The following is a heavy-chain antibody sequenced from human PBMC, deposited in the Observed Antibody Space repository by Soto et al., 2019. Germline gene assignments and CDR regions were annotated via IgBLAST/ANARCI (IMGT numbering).Heavy chain of an antibody. V-gene: IGHV1-8*01. Sequence: ASVKVSCKASGYTFTSYDINWVRQATGQGLEWMGWMNPNSGNTGYAQKFQGRVTMTRNTSISTAYMELSSLRSEDTAVYYCARVLLWFREHHYYYYGMDVWGQGITVTVSS. CDR2: MNPNSGNT. CDR3: ARVLLWFREHHYYYYGMDV. J-gene: IGHJ6*02. D-gene: IGHD3-10*01. CDR1: GYTFTSYD.